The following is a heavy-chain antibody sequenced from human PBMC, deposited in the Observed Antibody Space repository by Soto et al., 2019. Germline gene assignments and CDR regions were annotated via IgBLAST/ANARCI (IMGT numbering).Heavy chain of an antibody. J-gene: IGHJ4*02. CDR2: ISSASTSI. V-gene: IGHV3-21*01. Sequence: EVQLVESGGGLVKPGGSLRLSCAASGFTFSSYSMNWVRQAPGKGLEWVSSISSASTSIYYADSVKGRFTISRDNAKNPLYLQMNSLGAEDTAVYYCARARGSATGYDDYWGQGTLVTVSS. CDR3: ARARGSATGYDDY. D-gene: IGHD2-15*01. CDR1: GFTFSSYS.